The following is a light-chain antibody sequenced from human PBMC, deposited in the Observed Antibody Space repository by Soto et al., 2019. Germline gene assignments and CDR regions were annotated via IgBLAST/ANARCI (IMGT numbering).Light chain of an antibody. CDR3: QQYNNWPLT. J-gene: IGKJ5*01. V-gene: IGKV3-15*01. CDR1: QSVSSN. Sequence: EIVMTQSPATLSVSPGERATLSCRASQSVSSNLAWYQQKPGQAPRLLIYGASTRATGIPARFSGSGSGTAFTLTISSLQSEDFAVYSCQQYNNWPLTFGQGTRLEMK. CDR2: GAS.